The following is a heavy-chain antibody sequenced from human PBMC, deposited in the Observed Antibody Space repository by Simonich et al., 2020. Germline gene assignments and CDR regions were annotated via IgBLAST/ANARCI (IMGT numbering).Heavy chain of an antibody. CDR3: ARVGYSNYYYYGMDV. D-gene: IGHD6-13*01. Sequence: QVQLQESGPGLVKPSETLSLTCAVSGYSISSGYYWGGIRQPPGKGLVWIGSIYHRGSTYYYPSLKSRVTISVDTSKNQFSLKLSSVTAADTAVYYCARVGYSNYYYYGMDVWGQGTTVTVSS. V-gene: IGHV4-38-2*01. CDR1: GYSISSGYY. CDR2: IYHRGST. J-gene: IGHJ6*02.